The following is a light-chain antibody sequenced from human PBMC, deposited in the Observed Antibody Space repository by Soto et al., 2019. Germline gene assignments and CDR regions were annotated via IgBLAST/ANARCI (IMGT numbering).Light chain of an antibody. CDR2: DAS. CDR1: QSVNAY. V-gene: IGKV3-11*01. Sequence: VLTQSPVTLSLSPGERATLSCRASQSVNAYLAWYQQKPGQAPRLLIYDASVRATGIPARFSGSGSGTDFTLTISSLEPEDSAVYYCQQHLGRHTFGQGTKVAIK. CDR3: QQHLGRHT. J-gene: IGKJ1*01.